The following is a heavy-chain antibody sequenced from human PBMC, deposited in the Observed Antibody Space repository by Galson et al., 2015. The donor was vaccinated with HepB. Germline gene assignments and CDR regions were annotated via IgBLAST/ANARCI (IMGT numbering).Heavy chain of an antibody. CDR2: IRSKENTYAT. CDR1: GFTFSGYA. V-gene: IGHV3-73*01. CDR3: LRLGDLSGYSSS. J-gene: IGHJ4*02. D-gene: IGHD6-13*01. Sequence: LRLSCAASGFTFSGYAMHWVRQASVKGLVWFGLIRSKENTYATTYAASVKGRFTITRDDSKNTAYLQMNSLKTEDTAVYYCLRLGDLSGYSSSWGQGTLVTVSS.